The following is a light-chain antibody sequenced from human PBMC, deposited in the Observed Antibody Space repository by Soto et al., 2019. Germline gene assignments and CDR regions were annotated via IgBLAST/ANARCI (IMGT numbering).Light chain of an antibody. CDR3: QQGFSTPIT. J-gene: IGKJ5*01. CDR1: QSVSNN. CDR2: GAS. V-gene: IGKV3-15*01. Sequence: EIFMTQSPAPLSVSPGDRATLSCRASQSVSNNLAWYQQRPGQAPRLLIYGASTRATGIPARFSGSGSGTEFTLTISRLQPEDSGTYYCQQGFSTPITFGQGTRLEIK.